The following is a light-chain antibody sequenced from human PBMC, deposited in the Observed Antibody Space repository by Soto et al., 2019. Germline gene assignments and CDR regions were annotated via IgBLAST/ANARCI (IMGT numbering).Light chain of an antibody. CDR1: QSVSSSY. CDR2: GAS. V-gene: IGKV3-20*01. CDR3: QQYGRSRYT. J-gene: IGKJ2*01. Sequence: EIVLTQSPGTLSLSPGERATLSCRASQSVSSSYLAWYQQKPGQAPRLLIYGASSRATGIPDRFSGGGSDTYVTVSISILEPEDSAVYCCQQYGRSRYTFGQGTKLEIK.